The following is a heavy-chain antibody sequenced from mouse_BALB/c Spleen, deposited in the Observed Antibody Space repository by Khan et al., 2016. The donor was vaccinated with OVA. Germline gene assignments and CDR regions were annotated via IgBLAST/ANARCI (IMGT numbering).Heavy chain of an antibody. V-gene: IGHV2-6-4*01. J-gene: IGHJ4*01. Sequence: QVQLKESGPGLVAPSQTLSNTCTVSGFSLSRYNIHWVRQPPGGGLEWLGMIWGGGHTDYNSTLKYRLSISKDNSKSKVFLKMNRLQTDDTAMYYCARTYYKYDGNYAMDYWGQGTSVTVSS. CDR3: ARTYYKYDGNYAMDY. CDR2: IWGGGHT. D-gene: IGHD2-14*01. CDR1: GFSLSRYN.